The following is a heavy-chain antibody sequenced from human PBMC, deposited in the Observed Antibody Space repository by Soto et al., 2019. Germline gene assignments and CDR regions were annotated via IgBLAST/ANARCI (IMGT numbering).Heavy chain of an antibody. CDR3: ARDGNFVLRGYSFAFDV. CDR1: GYRFTAYY. CDR2: MNLDTGGT. V-gene: IGHV1-2*06. D-gene: IGHD5-18*01. Sequence: QVQLVQSGAEVKSPGASVRVSCKASGYRFTAYYIHWVRQAPGQVLEWMGRMNLDTGGTMYAQKFQGRVTLTRDTSLSTASMEVSSLKSDDTAVYYCARDGNFVLRGYSFAFDVWGQGTLVSVSS. J-gene: IGHJ4*02.